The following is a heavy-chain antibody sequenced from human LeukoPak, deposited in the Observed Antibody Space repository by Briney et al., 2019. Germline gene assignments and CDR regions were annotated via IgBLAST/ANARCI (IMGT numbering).Heavy chain of an antibody. Sequence: EASETLSLTCAVYGVSFSGYYWSWIRQPPGKGLEWLGEINHSGSTNYNPSLKSRVTISVDTSKNQFSLKLSSVTAADTAVYYCARGHPLYSSGWYQYYYGMDVWGQGTTVTVSS. D-gene: IGHD6-19*01. CDR3: ARGHPLYSSGWYQYYYGMDV. CDR2: INHSGST. V-gene: IGHV4-34*01. CDR1: GVSFSGYY. J-gene: IGHJ6*02.